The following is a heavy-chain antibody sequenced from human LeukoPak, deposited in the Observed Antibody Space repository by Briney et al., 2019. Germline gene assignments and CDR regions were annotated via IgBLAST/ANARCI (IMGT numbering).Heavy chain of an antibody. Sequence: GASVKVSCKASGYTFTSYGISWVRQAPGQGLEWMGWISGYNGNTNYAQKLQGRVTMTTDTSTSTAYMELRSLRSDDTAVYYCARGPLYEYGPAHFDYWGQGTLVTVSS. J-gene: IGHJ4*02. D-gene: IGHD5/OR15-5a*01. CDR1: GYTFTSYG. CDR2: ISGYNGNT. V-gene: IGHV1-18*01. CDR3: ARGPLYEYGPAHFDY.